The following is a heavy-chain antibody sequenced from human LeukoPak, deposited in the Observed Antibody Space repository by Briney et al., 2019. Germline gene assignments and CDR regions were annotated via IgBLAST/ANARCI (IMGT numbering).Heavy chain of an antibody. D-gene: IGHD2-2*01. CDR1: GGSFSGYY. J-gene: IGHJ6*03. CDR3: ARHSSYRVKGYCSSTSCPRYYYYYMDV. Sequence: SETLSLTCAVYGGSFSGYYWSWIRQPPGKGLEWIGEINHSGSTNYNPSLKSRVTISVDTSKNQFSLKLSSVTAADTAVYYCARHSSYRVKGYCSSTSCPRYYYYYMDVWGKGTTVTISS. V-gene: IGHV4-34*01. CDR2: INHSGST.